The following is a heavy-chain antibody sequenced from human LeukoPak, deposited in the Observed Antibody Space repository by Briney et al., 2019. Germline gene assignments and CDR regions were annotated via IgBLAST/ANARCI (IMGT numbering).Heavy chain of an antibody. Sequence: GGSLRLSCAVSGFTVSSNYMSWVRQAPGKGLEWVSALYSGGSIYYADSVKGRFSISRDNSKNTLFLQMNSLRAEDTAVYYCAGDPSRGLYYFDHWGQGTLVTVSS. V-gene: IGHV3-53*01. CDR2: LYSGGSI. CDR1: GFTVSSNY. CDR3: AGDPSRGLYYFDH. D-gene: IGHD3-10*01. J-gene: IGHJ4*02.